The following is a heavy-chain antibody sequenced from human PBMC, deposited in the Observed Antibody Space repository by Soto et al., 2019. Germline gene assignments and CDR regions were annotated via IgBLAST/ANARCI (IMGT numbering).Heavy chain of an antibody. J-gene: IGHJ5*01. Sequence: QVQLVQSGAEVEKPGASVKVSCKASGYTFTSYAISWVRQAPGQGLEWMGRISTYNGNTNYAQKLRGRVPLTTDASTGTAYMELRSLRSDDTAVYYCARDAGTDWFHSRVQGSLVTVSS. V-gene: IGHV1-18*01. CDR2: ISTYNGNT. CDR1: GYTFTSYA. CDR3: ARDAGTDWFHS.